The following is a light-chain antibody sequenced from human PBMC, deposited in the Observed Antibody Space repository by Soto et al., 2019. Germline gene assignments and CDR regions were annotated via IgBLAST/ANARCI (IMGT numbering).Light chain of an antibody. J-gene: IGKJ1*01. CDR2: GAS. V-gene: IGKV3-20*01. CDR1: QSVSRSA. CDR3: RQFSGRPSWT. Sequence: EIVLTQSPATLSLYPGERATLSRRASQSVSRSALAGYQQKRGRAPRLLIYGASCRGTGIPDRFSGGGSGTDFTLTTSRMEADDFAVYYCRQFSGRPSWTFGQGTKVDIK.